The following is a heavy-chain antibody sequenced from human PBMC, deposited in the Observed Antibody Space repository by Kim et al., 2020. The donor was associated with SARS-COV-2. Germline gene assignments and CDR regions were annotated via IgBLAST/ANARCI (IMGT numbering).Heavy chain of an antibody. V-gene: IGHV1-69*13. CDR2: IIPIFGTA. Sequence: SVKVSCKASGGTFSSYAISWVRQAPGQGLEWMGGIIPIFGTANYAQKFQGRVTITADESTSTAYMELSSLRSEDTAVYYCARERSDSSGWSPFDYWGQGTLVTVSS. CDR3: ARERSDSSGWSPFDY. D-gene: IGHD6-19*01. CDR1: GGTFSSYA. J-gene: IGHJ4*02.